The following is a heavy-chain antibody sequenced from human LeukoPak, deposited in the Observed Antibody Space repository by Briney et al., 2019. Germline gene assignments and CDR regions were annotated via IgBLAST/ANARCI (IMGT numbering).Heavy chain of an antibody. Sequence: GGSLRLSCAASGFSFSSYAMSWVRQAPGKGLEWVSAISGSGGSTYYADSVKGGFTISRDNSKNTLYLQMNSLRAEDTAVYYCAKERRRTTGTTDGMDVWGQGTTVTVSS. V-gene: IGHV3-23*01. D-gene: IGHD1-1*01. CDR3: AKERRRTTGTTDGMDV. CDR2: ISGSGGST. J-gene: IGHJ6*02. CDR1: GFSFSSYA.